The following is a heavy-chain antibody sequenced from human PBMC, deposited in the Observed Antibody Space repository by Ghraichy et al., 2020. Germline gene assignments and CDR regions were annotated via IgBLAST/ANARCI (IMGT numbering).Heavy chain of an antibody. CDR2: IKEDGSMR. V-gene: IGHV3-7*01. D-gene: IGHD3-16*01. J-gene: IGHJ4*02. Sequence: RGSLRLSCAASGFTFSASWMHWVRQAPGKGLQWLANIKEDGSMRQYVNFVKGRFTISRDNAKKSLFLEMDSLRVEDTAVYFCASEEVNMPWGWGQGTLVTVSS. CDR1: GFTFSASW. CDR3: ASEEVNMPWG.